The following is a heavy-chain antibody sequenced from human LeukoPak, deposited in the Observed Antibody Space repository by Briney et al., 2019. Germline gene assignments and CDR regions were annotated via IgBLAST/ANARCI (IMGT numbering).Heavy chain of an antibody. V-gene: IGHV3-21*04. Sequence: GGSLRLSCAASGFIFSSNSMNWVRQAPGKGLEWVSSISSSSGYIYYVDSVKGRFTVSRNNSKNTLYLQMSSLRAGDTAVYYCAKAGHYGSGSYYSDYWGRGTLVTVSP. CDR3: AKAGHYGSGSYYSDY. CDR1: GFIFSSNS. CDR2: ISSSSGYI. D-gene: IGHD3-10*01. J-gene: IGHJ4*02.